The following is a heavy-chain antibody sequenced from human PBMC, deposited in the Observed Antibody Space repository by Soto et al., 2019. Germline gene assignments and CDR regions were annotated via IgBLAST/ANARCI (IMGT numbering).Heavy chain of an antibody. CDR1: GYTXTSYG. CDR2: ISAYNGNT. D-gene: IGHD6-13*01. V-gene: IGHV1-18*01. Sequence: ASVKVXCKASGYTXTSYGISWVRQAPGQGLEWMGWISAYNGNTNYAQKLQGRVTMTTDTSTSTAYMELRSLRSDDTAVYYCARDLGSSWYYYYYGMDVWGQGTTVTVSS. J-gene: IGHJ6*02. CDR3: ARDLGSSWYYYYYGMDV.